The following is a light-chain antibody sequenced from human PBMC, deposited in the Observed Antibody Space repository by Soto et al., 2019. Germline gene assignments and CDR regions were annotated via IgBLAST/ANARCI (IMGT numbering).Light chain of an antibody. CDR1: QSISSY. J-gene: IGKJ1*01. CDR2: AAS. Sequence: DIQMTQSPSSLSASVGDRVTITCRASQSISSYLNWYQQKPGKAPKLLIYAASSLQSGVPSRFSGSGSGTVFTFTISILLLEFFATYYCQQSYSTLWTFGQGTKVDIK. CDR3: QQSYSTLWT. V-gene: IGKV1-39*01.